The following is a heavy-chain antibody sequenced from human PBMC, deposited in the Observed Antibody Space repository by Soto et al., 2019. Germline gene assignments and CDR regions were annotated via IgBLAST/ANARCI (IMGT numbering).Heavy chain of an antibody. V-gene: IGHV1-2*02. Sequence: ASVKVSCKASGYTFTGYYMHWVRQAPGQGLEWMGWINPNSGGTNYAQKFQGRVTMTRDTSISTAYMELSRLRSDDTAVYYCTARSITAAIDNSSHNWFDPRGQGPLVAVSS. CDR1: GYTFTGYY. CDR3: TARSITAAIDNSSHNWFDP. CDR2: INPNSGGT. D-gene: IGHD3-22*01. J-gene: IGHJ5*02.